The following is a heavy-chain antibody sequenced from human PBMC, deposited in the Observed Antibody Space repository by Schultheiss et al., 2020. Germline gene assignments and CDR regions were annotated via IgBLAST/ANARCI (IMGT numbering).Heavy chain of an antibody. CDR3: ARSQWGGPSATPASYKNWFDP. Sequence: SETLSLTCTVSGGSISSSSYYSAWIRQPPGKGLEWVGSIYYSGSTYYNQSLKSRVTISVDTSKNQFSLKLSSVTAADTAVYYCARSQWGGPSATPASYKNWFDPWGQGTLVTGSS. J-gene: IGHJ5*02. D-gene: IGHD5-12*01. CDR2: IYYSGST. V-gene: IGHV4-39*01. CDR1: GGSISSSSYY.